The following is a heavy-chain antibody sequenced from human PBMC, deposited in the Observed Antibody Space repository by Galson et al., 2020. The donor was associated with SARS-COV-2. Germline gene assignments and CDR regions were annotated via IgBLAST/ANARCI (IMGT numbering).Heavy chain of an antibody. CDR1: GFTFSSYW. D-gene: IGHD3-22*01. CDR2: ITQDGIEK. Sequence: GESLKISCAASGFTFSSYWMSWVRQAPGKGLEWVANITQDGIEKYYVDSVKGRFTISRDNAKNSLYLQMNSLRAEDTAVYYCARNRGSSGYYYEIDYWGQGTLVTVSS. V-gene: IGHV3-7*01. J-gene: IGHJ4*02. CDR3: ARNRGSSGYYYEIDY.